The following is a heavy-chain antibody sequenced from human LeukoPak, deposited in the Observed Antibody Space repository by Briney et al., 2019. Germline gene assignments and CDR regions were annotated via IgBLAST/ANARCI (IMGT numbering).Heavy chain of an antibody. D-gene: IGHD3-22*01. CDR2: INPNSGGT. CDR3: ARVYYDSSGFDAFDI. CDR1: GYIFTGYY. Sequence: GASVKVSCKASGYIFTGYYMHWVRQAPGQGLEWMGWINPNSGGTNYAQKFQGWVTMTRDTSISTAYMELSRLRSDDTAVYYCARVYYDSSGFDAFDIWGQGTMVTVSS. J-gene: IGHJ3*02. V-gene: IGHV1-2*04.